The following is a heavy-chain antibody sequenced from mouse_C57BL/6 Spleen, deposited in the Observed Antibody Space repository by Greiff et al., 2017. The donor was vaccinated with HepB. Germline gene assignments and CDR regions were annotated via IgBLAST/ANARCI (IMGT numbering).Heavy chain of an antibody. D-gene: IGHD3-2*02. CDR3: ARDSSGYFSSFAY. CDR2: IDPSDSET. CDR1: GYTFTSYW. Sequence: VQLQQSGAELVRPGSSVKLSCKASGYTFTSYWMHWVKQRPIQGLEWIGNIDPSDSETHYNQKFKDKATLTVDKSSSTAYMQLSSLTSEDSAVYYCARDSSGYFSSFAYWGQGTLVTVSA. J-gene: IGHJ3*01. V-gene: IGHV1-52*01.